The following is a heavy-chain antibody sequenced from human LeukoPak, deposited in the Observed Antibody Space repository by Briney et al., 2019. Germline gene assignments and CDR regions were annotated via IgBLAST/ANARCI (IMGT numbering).Heavy chain of an antibody. Sequence: SETLSLTCTVSGGSISSGDYYWSWIRQPPGKGLEWIGYIYYSGSTYYNPSLKSRVTISVDTSKNQFSLKLNSVTAADTALYYCARQRFLEWYFDYWGQGTLVTVSS. CDR3: ARQRFLEWYFDY. CDR2: IYYSGST. V-gene: IGHV4-30-4*01. CDR1: GGSISSGDYY. D-gene: IGHD3-3*01. J-gene: IGHJ4*02.